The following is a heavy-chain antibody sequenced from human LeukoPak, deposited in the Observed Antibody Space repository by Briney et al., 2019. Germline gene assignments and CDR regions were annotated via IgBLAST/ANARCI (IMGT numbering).Heavy chain of an antibody. J-gene: IGHJ4*02. D-gene: IGHD5-18*01. V-gene: IGHV3-30*04. CDR1: GFTFSSYA. CDR2: ISYDGSNK. CDR3: TTLEYSYGYLPFDY. Sequence: GGSLRLSCAASGFTFSSYAMHWVRQAPGKGLEWVAVISYDGSNKYYADSVKGRFTISRDNSKNTLYLQMNSLKTEDTAVYYCTTLEYSYGYLPFDYWGQGTLVTVSS.